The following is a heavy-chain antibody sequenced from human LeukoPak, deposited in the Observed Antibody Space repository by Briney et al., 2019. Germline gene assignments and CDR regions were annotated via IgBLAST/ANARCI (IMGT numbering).Heavy chain of an antibody. CDR2: INHSGSTT. V-gene: IGHV4-34*01. Sequence: KPSETLSLTCAVYGGSFSDYYWSWIRQSPGKGLEWIGEINHSGSTTNYNPSLKNRVTISVDTSKKQFSLKLSSVTAADTAVYYCARRRWGYGSGSYDYWGQGTLVTVSS. CDR1: GGSFSDYY. J-gene: IGHJ4*02. D-gene: IGHD3-10*01. CDR3: ARRRWGYGSGSYDY.